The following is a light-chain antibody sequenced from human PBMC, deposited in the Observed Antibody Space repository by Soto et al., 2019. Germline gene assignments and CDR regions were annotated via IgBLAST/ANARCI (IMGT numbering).Light chain of an antibody. Sequence: EIVLTQSPGTLSLSPGERATLSCRASQSVGIYLAWYQQKPGQAPRLLIYDASNRATGIPARFSGTGSGTELGLTISSLEPEDSAVYYCQQRNNWVTFGGGTKVDNK. V-gene: IGKV3-11*01. CDR2: DAS. CDR3: QQRNNWVT. CDR1: QSVGIY. J-gene: IGKJ4*01.